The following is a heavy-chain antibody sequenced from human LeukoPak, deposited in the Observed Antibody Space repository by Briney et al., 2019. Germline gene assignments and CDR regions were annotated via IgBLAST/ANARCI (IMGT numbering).Heavy chain of an antibody. D-gene: IGHD1-26*01. V-gene: IGHV4-61*02. CDR2: IYTSGST. CDR1: GGSISSATYY. CDR3: ARSPYLRTYGYGPWELPVSYFDY. Sequence: SQTLSLTCTVSGGSISSATYYWNWTRQPAGTGLGWIGRIYTSGSTNYNPSLKSRVTISVDTSKNQFSLKRTSVTAADTAVYYCARSPYLRTYGYGPWELPVSYFDYWGQGTLVTVSS. J-gene: IGHJ4*02.